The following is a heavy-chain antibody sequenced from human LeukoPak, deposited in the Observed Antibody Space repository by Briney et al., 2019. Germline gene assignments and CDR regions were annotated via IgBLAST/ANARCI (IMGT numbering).Heavy chain of an antibody. CDR1: GFTFSSYA. J-gene: IGHJ4*02. CDR3: APPFFFWND. D-gene: IGHD3-3*01. V-gene: IGHV3-23*01. CDR2: ISGTGGST. Sequence: GGSLRLSCAASGFTFSSYAMSWVRQAPGKGLEWVSTISGTGGSTYYADSVKGRFTISRDNSKNTLYLQMNSLRAEDTAVYYCAPPFFFWNDGGQGTLVTVSS.